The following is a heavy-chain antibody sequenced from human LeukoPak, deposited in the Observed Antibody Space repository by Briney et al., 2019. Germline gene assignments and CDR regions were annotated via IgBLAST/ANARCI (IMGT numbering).Heavy chain of an antibody. J-gene: IGHJ5*02. CDR1: GFTFSSYW. CDR2: IKQDGSEK. Sequence: GGSLRLSCAASGFTFSSYWWSWVRQAPGKGLEWVANIKQDGSEKYYVDSVKGRFTISRDNAKNSLYLQMNSLRAEGTAVYYCAREVRSKWFDPWGQGTLVTVSS. V-gene: IGHV3-7*01. D-gene: IGHD3-10*01. CDR3: AREVRSKWFDP.